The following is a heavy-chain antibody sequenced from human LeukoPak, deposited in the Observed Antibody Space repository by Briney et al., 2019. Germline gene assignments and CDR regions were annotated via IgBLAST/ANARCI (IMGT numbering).Heavy chain of an antibody. CDR2: INPSGGST. V-gene: IGHV1-46*01. CDR3: ARARRGYYDSSGYYGDY. Sequence: ASVKVSCKVSGYTLTELSMHWVRQAPGQGLEWMGIINPSGGSTSYAQKFQGRVTMTSDMSTSTVYMELSSLRSEDTAVYYCARARRGYYDSSGYYGDYWGQGTLVTVSS. D-gene: IGHD3-22*01. J-gene: IGHJ4*02. CDR1: GYTLTELS.